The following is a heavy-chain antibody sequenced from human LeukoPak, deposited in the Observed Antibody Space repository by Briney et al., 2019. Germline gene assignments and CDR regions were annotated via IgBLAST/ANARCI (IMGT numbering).Heavy chain of an antibody. CDR2: IYYDGTT. V-gene: IGHV4-39*01. D-gene: IGHD3-3*01. Sequence: SETLSLTCTVSGGSISISTYYWGWIRQPPGKGLECIGSIYYDGTTYSNPSLKSRVTISVDTSKNQFSLKLSSVTAADTAVYYCARLRFLEWTNYYYYIDVWGKGTTATVSS. J-gene: IGHJ6*03. CDR1: GGSISISTYY. CDR3: ARLRFLEWTNYYYYIDV.